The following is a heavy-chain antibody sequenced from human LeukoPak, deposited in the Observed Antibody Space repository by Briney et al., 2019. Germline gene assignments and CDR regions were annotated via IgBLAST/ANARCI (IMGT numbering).Heavy chain of an antibody. Sequence: GGSLRLSCAAPGFTFSSYAMHWVRQAPGKGLEWVAVISYDGSNKYYADSVKGRFTISRDNAKNSLYLQMNSLRAEDTALYYCAKASGYEQLSRPYYFDYWGQGTLVTVSS. V-gene: IGHV3-30-3*01. CDR3: AKASGYEQLSRPYYFDY. D-gene: IGHD5-12*01. CDR1: GFTFSSYA. CDR2: ISYDGSNK. J-gene: IGHJ4*02.